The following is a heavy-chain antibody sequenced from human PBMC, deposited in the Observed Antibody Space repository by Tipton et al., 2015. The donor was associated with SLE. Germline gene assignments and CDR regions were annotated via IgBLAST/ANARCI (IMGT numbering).Heavy chain of an antibody. CDR3: ARDARGDFDY. V-gene: IGHV4-31*03. CDR2: IYYSGRT. D-gene: IGHD3-16*01. CDR1: GGSISSDNYY. Sequence: LRLSCSVSGGSISSDNYYWSWIRQHPGKGLEWIGYIYYSGRTSYNPSLKGRLTISVDTSKNQFSLKLSSVTAADTAVYYCARDARGDFDYWGQGTLVTVSS. J-gene: IGHJ4*02.